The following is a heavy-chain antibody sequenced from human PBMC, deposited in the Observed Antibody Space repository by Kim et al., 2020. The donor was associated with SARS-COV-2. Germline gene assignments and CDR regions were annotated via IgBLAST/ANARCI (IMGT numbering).Heavy chain of an antibody. CDR1: GFTFDDYA. D-gene: IGHD3-3*01. V-gene: IGHV3-9*01. CDR2: ISWNSGSI. J-gene: IGHJ6*01. CDR3: AKDMRSSWSGYIPPYYY. Sequence: GGSLRLSCAASGFTFDDYAMHWVRQAPGKGLEWVSGISWNSGSIGYADSVKGRFTISRDNAKNSLHLQMNSLRAEDTALYYCAKDMRSSWSGYIPPYYY.